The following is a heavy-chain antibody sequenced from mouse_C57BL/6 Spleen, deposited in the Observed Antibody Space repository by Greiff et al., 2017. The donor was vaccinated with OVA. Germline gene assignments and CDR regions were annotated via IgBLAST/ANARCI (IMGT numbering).Heavy chain of an antibody. D-gene: IGHD2-3*01. Sequence: VKLQQPGAELVMPGASVKLSCKASGYTFTSYWMHWVKQRPGQGLEWIGEIDPSDSYTNYNQKFKGKSTLTVDKSSSTAYMQLSSLTSEDSAVYYCARFYDGYTWGQGTSVTVSS. V-gene: IGHV1-69*01. CDR2: IDPSDSYT. CDR1: GYTFTSYW. CDR3: ARFYDGYT. J-gene: IGHJ4*01.